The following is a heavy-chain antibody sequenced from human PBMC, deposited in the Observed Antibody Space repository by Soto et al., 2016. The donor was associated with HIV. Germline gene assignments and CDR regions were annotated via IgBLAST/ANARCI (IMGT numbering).Heavy chain of an antibody. D-gene: IGHD2-15*01. J-gene: IGHJ5*02. CDR1: GFTFSGSA. V-gene: IGHV3-73*01. CDR3: TEARYYCSGGSSPHWFDP. Sequence: EVQLVESGGGLVQPGESLKLSCAASGFTFSGSAMHWVRQASGKGLEWVGRIRSKANNYATAYAASVKGRFTISRDDSKNTAYLQMDSLKTEDTAVYYCTEARYYCSGGSSPHWFDPWGQGTLVTVSS. CDR2: IRSKANNYAT.